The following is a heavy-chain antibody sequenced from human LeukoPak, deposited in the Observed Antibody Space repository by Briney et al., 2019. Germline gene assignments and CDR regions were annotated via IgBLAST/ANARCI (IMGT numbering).Heavy chain of an antibody. CDR3: ARLYPDSGGYYQN. J-gene: IGHJ4*02. Sequence: GESLKISCKGSGYSFMNYWIGWVRQMPGKGLEWMGIIYPGDSDTRNSPSFQGQVTISADKSISTAYLQWSSLKASDTAIYYCARLYPDSGGYYQNWGQGTLVTVSS. CDR1: GYSFMNYW. V-gene: IGHV5-51*01. D-gene: IGHD3-22*01. CDR2: IYPGDSDT.